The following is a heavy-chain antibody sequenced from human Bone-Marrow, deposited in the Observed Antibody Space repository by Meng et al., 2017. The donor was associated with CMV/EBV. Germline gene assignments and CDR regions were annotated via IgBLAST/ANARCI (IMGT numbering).Heavy chain of an antibody. CDR3: ARVRDFRTFDY. J-gene: IGHJ4*02. CDR1: GFTFSSYS. V-gene: IGHV3-53*01. Sequence: GESLKISCAASGFTFSSYSMNWVRQAPGKGLEWVSVIYSGGSTYYADSVKGRFTISRDNSKNTLYLQMNSLRAEDTAVYYCARVRDFRTFDYWGQGTLVTGYS. CDR2: IYSGGST.